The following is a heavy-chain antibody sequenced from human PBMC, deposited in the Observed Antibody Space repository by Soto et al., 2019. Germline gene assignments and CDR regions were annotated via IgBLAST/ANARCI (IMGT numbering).Heavy chain of an antibody. Sequence: GASLKISCKGSGYSFTSYWIGRVRQMPGKGLEWMGIIYPGDSDTRYSPSFQGQVTISADKSISTACLQWSSLKASDTAMYYCARAVVAARLYYYYYMDVWGKGTTVTVSS. CDR2: IYPGDSDT. J-gene: IGHJ6*03. V-gene: IGHV5-51*01. CDR1: GYSFTSYW. CDR3: ARAVVAARLYYYYYMDV. D-gene: IGHD6-6*01.